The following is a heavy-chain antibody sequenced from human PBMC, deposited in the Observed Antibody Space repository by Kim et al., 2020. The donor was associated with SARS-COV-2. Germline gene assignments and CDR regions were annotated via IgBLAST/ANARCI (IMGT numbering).Heavy chain of an antibody. CDR3: PNDLVVVAATPYIDY. CDR1: GFIFSSYA. J-gene: IGHJ4*02. Sequence: GGSLRLSCAASGFIFSSYAMSWVRQAPAKGLEWVSTITGSGGTTYYADSVKGRFTISRDNSKNTLYLEMNSMRAADTAEYSCPNDLVVVAATPYIDYLGQGPRVTVSS. V-gene: IGHV3-23*01. D-gene: IGHD2-15*01. CDR2: ITGSGGTT.